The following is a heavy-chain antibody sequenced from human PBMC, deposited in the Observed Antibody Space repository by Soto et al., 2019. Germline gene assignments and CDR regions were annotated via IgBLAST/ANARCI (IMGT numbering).Heavy chain of an antibody. V-gene: IGHV3-72*01. D-gene: IGHD2-15*01. CDR2: IRNKANNYAI. Sequence: GGSMRHSSAAAGLNFSDLCMDWVRQNQGKGLEWVGRIRNKANNYAIEYDASVRGRFTISRDDSKNSLYLQMNSLETEDTAVYYCVRVHLVASAAAPRGWFDPWGQGTLVTVSS. CDR1: GLNFSDLC. J-gene: IGHJ5*02. CDR3: VRVHLVASAAAPRGWFDP.